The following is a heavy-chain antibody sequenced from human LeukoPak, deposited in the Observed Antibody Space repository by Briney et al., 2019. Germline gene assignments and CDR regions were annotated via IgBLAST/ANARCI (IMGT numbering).Heavy chain of an antibody. J-gene: IGHJ3*02. CDR1: GFTFSSYE. Sequence: AGGSLRLSCAPAGFTFSSYEMNWVRQAPGKGLEWVSVIYSGGSTYYADSVKGRFTISRDNSKNTLYLQMNSLRAEDTAVYYCAREVERAFDIWGQGTMVTVSS. CDR3: AREVERAFDI. CDR2: IYSGGST. V-gene: IGHV3-66*01.